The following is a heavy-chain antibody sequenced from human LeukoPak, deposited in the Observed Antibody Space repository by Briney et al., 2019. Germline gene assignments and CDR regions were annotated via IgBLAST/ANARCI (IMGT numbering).Heavy chain of an antibody. CDR2: IIPILGIA. D-gene: IGHD3-10*01. V-gene: IGHV1-69*04. J-gene: IGHJ4*02. Sequence: ASVKVSCKASGGTFSSYAISWVRQAPGQGLEWMGRIIPILGIANYAQKFQGRVTITADKSTSTAYMELSSLRSEDTAVYYCARSMVRGVIIDYWGQGTLVTVSS. CDR1: GGTFSSYA. CDR3: ARSMVRGVIIDY.